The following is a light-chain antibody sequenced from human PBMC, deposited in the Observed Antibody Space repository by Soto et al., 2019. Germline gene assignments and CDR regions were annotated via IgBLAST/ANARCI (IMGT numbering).Light chain of an antibody. V-gene: IGKV1-5*03. CDR3: QEYVNYSWT. CDR1: QDIITW. CDR2: KAS. Sequence: DIQMTQSPSTLSASVGDRVTITCRASQDIITWLAWYQQKPGKAPKLLIYKASNLDTGVPSRFSGSGSGTEFTLTITSLQPDDFATYYCQEYVNYSWTFGPGTKVEIK. J-gene: IGKJ1*01.